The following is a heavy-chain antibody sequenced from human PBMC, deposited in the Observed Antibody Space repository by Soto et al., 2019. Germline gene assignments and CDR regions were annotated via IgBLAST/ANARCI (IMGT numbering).Heavy chain of an antibody. D-gene: IGHD2-15*01. J-gene: IGHJ3*02. Sequence: HGESLKTCWKGAGNIFSCYWNCLGRQIPGKGVGLMGIRYPGDSGTRYSPCFQGQVTISADKSIRTAYLQWSSLKAAETAMNYCERRGLGYWSGGSCYRGAFDIWGQGTMVTVSS. CDR2: RYPGDSGT. V-gene: IGHV5-51*01. CDR1: GNIFSCYW. CDR3: ERRGLGYWSGGSCYRGAFDI.